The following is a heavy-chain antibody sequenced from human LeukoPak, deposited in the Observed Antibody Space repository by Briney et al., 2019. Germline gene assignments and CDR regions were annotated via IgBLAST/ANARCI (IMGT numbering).Heavy chain of an antibody. CDR1: GDSISSSKDY. CDR2: IYYSGRT. D-gene: IGHD3-10*01. V-gene: IGHV4-39*02. Sequence: SETLSLTCTVSGDSISSSKDYWGWIRQPPGKGLEWIGSIYYSGRTYNNPSLKSRVTISVDTSKNRLSLRLTSVTAADTAVYYCAKHSTMDHYYYMDVWGKGTTVTVSS. J-gene: IGHJ6*03. CDR3: AKHSTMDHYYYMDV.